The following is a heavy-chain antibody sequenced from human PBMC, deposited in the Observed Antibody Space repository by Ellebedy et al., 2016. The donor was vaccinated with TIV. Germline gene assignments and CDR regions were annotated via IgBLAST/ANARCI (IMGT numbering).Heavy chain of an antibody. CDR1: GFTFSSYW. J-gene: IGHJ4*02. V-gene: IGHV3-74*01. CDR3: ARDPPRYYDSSGYYPFDY. Sequence: GGSLRLSCAASGFTFSSYWMHWVRQAPGKGLVWVSRIKSDGSSTSYADSVKGRFTISRDNAKNMLYLQMNSLRAEDTAVYYCARDPPRYYDSSGYYPFDYWGQGTLVTVSS. CDR2: IKSDGSST. D-gene: IGHD3-22*01.